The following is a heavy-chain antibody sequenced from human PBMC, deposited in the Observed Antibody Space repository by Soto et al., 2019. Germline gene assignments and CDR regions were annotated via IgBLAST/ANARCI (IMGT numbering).Heavy chain of an antibody. CDR2: ISWNSGSI. Sequence: EVQLVESGGGLVQPGRSLRLSCAAAGFTLDDYAMHWVRQAPGKGLEWVSGISWNSGSIGYADSMKGRFTISRDNAKNSLYLQMNSLRAEDTALYYCAKDFGSGSPYWYFDLWGRGTLVTVSS. CDR3: AKDFGSGSPYWYFDL. CDR1: GFTLDDYA. J-gene: IGHJ2*01. D-gene: IGHD6-19*01. V-gene: IGHV3-9*01.